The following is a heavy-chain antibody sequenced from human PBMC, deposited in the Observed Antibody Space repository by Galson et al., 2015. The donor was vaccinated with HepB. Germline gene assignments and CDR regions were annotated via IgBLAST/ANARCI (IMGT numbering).Heavy chain of an antibody. CDR3: ARVDCSSTSCWEGYFDC. D-gene: IGHD2-2*01. V-gene: IGHV3-30-3*01. CDR2: ISYDGSNK. J-gene: IGHJ4*02. CDR1: GFTFSSYA. Sequence: SLRLSCAASGFTFSSYAMHWVRQAPGKGLEWVAVISYDGSNKYYADSVKGRFTISRDNSKNTLYLQMNSLRAEDTAVYYCARVDCSSTSCWEGYFDCWGQGTLVTVSS.